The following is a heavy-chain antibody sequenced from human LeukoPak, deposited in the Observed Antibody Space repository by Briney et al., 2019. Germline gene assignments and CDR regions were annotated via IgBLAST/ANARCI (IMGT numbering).Heavy chain of an antibody. CDR3: ARSLGDDYNYYY. J-gene: IGHJ4*02. Sequence: SETLSLTCTVSGGSISSGSYYWGWIRQPPGKGLDWIGSIYYRGSSYYHPSLTSQVTISVDTSKNQFSLKLSAGTAAETAVYYCARSLGDDYNYYYWGQGTLVTVSS. CDR2: IYYRGSS. V-gene: IGHV4-39*01. D-gene: IGHD5-24*01. CDR1: GGSISSGSYY.